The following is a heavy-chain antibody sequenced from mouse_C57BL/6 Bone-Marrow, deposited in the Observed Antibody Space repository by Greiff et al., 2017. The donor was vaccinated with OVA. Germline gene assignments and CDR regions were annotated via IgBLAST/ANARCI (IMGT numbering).Heavy chain of an antibody. V-gene: IGHV1-55*01. D-gene: IGHD1-1*01. CDR2: IYPGSGST. CDR3: ARRYYGSSWYFGV. Sequence: VQLQQPGAELVTPGASVKMSCKASGYTFTSYWITWVKQRPGQGLEWIGAIYPGSGSTNYHEKFKSKATLTVDTSSSTAYMQLSSLTSEDAAVYYCARRYYGSSWYFGVWGTGTTVTVAS. CDR1: GYTFTSYW. J-gene: IGHJ1*03.